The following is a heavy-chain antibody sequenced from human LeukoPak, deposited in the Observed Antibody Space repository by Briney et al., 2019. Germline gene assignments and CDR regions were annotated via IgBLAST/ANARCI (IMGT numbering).Heavy chain of an antibody. CDR1: GFTFSSYT. CDR2: ISGSSSTI. D-gene: IGHD4-17*01. CDR3: ARSYGDYVYFDY. J-gene: IGHJ4*02. V-gene: IGHV3-48*01. Sequence: GGSLRLSCAASGFTFSSYTMIWVRQAPGKGLEWVSYISGSSSTIYYADSVKGRFTISRDNAKNSVYLQMNSLRAEDTAVYYCARSYGDYVYFDYWGQGNLVTVST.